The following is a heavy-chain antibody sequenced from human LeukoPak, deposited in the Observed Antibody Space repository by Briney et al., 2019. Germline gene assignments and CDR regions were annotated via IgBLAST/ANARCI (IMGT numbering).Heavy chain of an antibody. CDR3: ARDKGVDYDSRDYYFDY. D-gene: IGHD3-22*01. CDR1: GYTFTSYG. J-gene: IGHJ4*02. Sequence: ASVTVSCKASGYTFTSYGISWVRQAPGQGLEWMGWISAYNGNTNYAQKLQGRVTMTTDTSTSTAYMELRSLRSDDTAVYYCARDKGVDYDSRDYYFDYWGQGTLVTVSS. V-gene: IGHV1-18*01. CDR2: ISAYNGNT.